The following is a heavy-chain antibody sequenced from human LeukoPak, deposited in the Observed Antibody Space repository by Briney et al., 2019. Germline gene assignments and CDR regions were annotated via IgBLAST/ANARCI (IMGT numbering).Heavy chain of an antibody. CDR3: ATEDVAVPTAAQRPIDF. CDR1: GGSIRSSSFF. J-gene: IGHJ4*02. CDR2: IYYSGST. V-gene: IGHV4-39*02. Sequence: SETLSLTCTVSGGSIRSSSFFWGWVRQSPGKGLEWIASIYYSGSTYYNPSLKSRVTITLDTSKNQFSLTLNSVTAADTAVYYCATEDVAVPTAAQRPIDFWGQGKLVTVSS. D-gene: IGHD2-2*01.